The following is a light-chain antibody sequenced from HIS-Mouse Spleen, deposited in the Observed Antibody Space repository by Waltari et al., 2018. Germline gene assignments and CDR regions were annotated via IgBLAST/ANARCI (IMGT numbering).Light chain of an antibody. J-gene: IGKJ2*01. CDR1: QSISSW. V-gene: IGKV1-5*03. Sequence: DIQMTQSPSTLSASVGDRVTITCRASQSISSWLAWYQQKPGKAPKLLIYKASSLESGVPSRFSGSGSGTEVTLTISSLQPDDFATYYCQQYNSYSPKYTFGQGTKLEIK. CDR2: KAS. CDR3: QQYNSYSPKYT.